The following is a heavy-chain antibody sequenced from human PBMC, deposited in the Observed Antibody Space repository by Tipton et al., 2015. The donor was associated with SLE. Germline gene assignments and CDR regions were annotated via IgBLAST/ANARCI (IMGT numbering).Heavy chain of an antibody. CDR2: IWYNGINK. D-gene: IGHD3-10*01. J-gene: IGHJ3*02. Sequence: SGFSFRSYGMVWVRQAPGRGLEWLTKIWYNGINKYYADPVKGRFVISRDNSENTLYLQMNSLRVEDTAIYYCARDVEYGSGKEAFDIWGHGTMVTVSS. CDR1: GFSFRSYG. CDR3: ARDVEYGSGKEAFDI. V-gene: IGHV3-33*01.